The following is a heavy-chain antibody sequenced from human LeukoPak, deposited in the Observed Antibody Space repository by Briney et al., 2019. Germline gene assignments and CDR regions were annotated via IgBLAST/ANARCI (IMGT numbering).Heavy chain of an antibody. CDR2: IYSGGST. J-gene: IGHJ4*02. D-gene: IGHD1-14*01. V-gene: IGHV3-66*02. CDR1: GFTVSSNY. Sequence: GGSLRLSGAASGFTVSSNYMSWVRQAPGKGLEWVSVIYSGGSTYYADSVKGRFTISRDNSKNTLYLQMNSLRAEDTAVYYCASQKEPATSFDYWGQGTLVTVSS. CDR3: ASQKEPATSFDY.